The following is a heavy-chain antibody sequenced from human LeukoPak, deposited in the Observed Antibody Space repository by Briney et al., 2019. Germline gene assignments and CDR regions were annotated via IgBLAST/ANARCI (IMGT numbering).Heavy chain of an antibody. V-gene: IGHV4-30-2*01. CDR3: VRGPATLTPPDHHYYGMDV. J-gene: IGHJ6*02. D-gene: IGHD4-17*01. CDR2: IYHTGSS. CDR1: GGSVSNAGYS. Sequence: SQTLSLTCAVSGGSVSNAGYSWSWIRQPPGKGLEWIGYIYHTGSSYYNPSLKSRVTISLDRSKNQFSLKLISVTAADTAVYYCVRGPATLTPPDHHYYGMDVWGQGTTVTVSS.